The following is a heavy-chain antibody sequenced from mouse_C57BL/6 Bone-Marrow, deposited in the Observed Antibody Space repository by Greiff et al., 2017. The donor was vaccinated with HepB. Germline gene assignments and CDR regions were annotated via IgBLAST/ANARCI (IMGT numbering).Heavy chain of an antibody. V-gene: IGHV1-81*01. CDR1: GYTFTSYG. D-gene: IGHD1-1*01. CDR3: ARRLLRYLHWYFDV. J-gene: IGHJ1*03. CDR2: IYPRSGNT. Sequence: QVQLQQSGAELARPGASVKLSCKASGYTFTSYGISWVKQRTGQGLEWIGEIYPRSGNTYYNEKFKGKATLTADKSSSTAYMELRSLTSEDSAVYFCARRLLRYLHWYFDVWGTGTTVTVSS.